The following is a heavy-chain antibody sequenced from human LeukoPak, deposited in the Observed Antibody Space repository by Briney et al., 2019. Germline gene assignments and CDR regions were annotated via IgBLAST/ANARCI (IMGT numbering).Heavy chain of an antibody. CDR3: ARRSVRGVIRY. Sequence: NPSETLSLTCTVSGGSISSSNWWSWVRQPPGKGLEWIGEIYHSGSTNYNPSLKSRVTISVDKSTNQFSLKLSSVTAADTAVYYCARRSVRGVIRYWGQGTLVTVSS. V-gene: IGHV4-4*02. CDR1: GGSISSSNW. CDR2: IYHSGST. D-gene: IGHD3-10*01. J-gene: IGHJ4*02.